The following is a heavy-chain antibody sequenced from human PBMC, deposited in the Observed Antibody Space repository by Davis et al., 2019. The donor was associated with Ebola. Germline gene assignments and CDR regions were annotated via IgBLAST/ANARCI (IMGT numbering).Heavy chain of an antibody. V-gene: IGHV1-46*01. D-gene: IGHD3-10*01. CDR1: GYTFTSYY. J-gene: IGHJ6*02. CDR3: ARGSLIWFGESPPYGMDV. CDR2: INPSGGST. Sequence: ASVKVSCKASGYTFTSYYMHWVRQAPGQGLEWMGMINPSGGSTSYAQKFQGRVTMTRDTSTSTVYMELSSLRSEDTAVYYCARGSLIWFGESPPYGMDVWGQGTTVTVSS.